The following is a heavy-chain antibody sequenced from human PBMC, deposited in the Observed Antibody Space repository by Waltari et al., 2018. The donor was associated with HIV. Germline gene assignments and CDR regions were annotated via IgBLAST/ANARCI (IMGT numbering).Heavy chain of an antibody. CDR2: IYPGDSDT. D-gene: IGHD2-8*01. Sequence: EVQLVQSGAQVKKPGESLKISCRASGYSFTTYWIGWVRQLPGKGLEWMGIIYPGDSDTRYSPSFQGQGTSSADKSISTAYLQWSSLQASDTAMYYCTKGMYANEDYFGYWGQGTLVTVSS. J-gene: IGHJ4*02. CDR3: TKGMYANEDYFGY. V-gene: IGHV5-51*03. CDR1: GYSFTTYW.